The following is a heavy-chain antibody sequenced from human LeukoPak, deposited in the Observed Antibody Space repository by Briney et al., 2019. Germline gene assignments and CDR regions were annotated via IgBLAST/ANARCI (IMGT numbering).Heavy chain of an antibody. Sequence: PGGSLRLSCAASRLTVRNYAMAWLRQAPGKGLEWVSAIGGDGASTNSADSVRGRFTMSRDSSKNILYLQMNSLRVEDTAVYYCAHPTGNEWFYFPYWGQGTLVTVSS. CDR3: AHPTGNEWFYFPY. CDR1: RLTVRNYA. CDR2: IGGDGAST. D-gene: IGHD3-3*01. V-gene: IGHV3-23*01. J-gene: IGHJ4*02.